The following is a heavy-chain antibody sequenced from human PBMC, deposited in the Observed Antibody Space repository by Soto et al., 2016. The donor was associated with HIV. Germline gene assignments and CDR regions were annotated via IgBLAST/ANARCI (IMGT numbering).Heavy chain of an antibody. D-gene: IGHD3-10*01. J-gene: IGHJ1*01. Sequence: VQLVESGGGVVQPGRSLRLSCAASGFIFSNYAIHWVRQAPGKGLEWVAVISYDGSHKYFADSVKGRFTISRGNSKNMVYLQMNSLRVEDTAVYYCARDLGEWLDEYFQHWGQGTLVTVSS. CDR1: GFIFSNYA. CDR3: ARDLGEWLDEYFQH. CDR2: ISYDGSHK. V-gene: IGHV3-30*04.